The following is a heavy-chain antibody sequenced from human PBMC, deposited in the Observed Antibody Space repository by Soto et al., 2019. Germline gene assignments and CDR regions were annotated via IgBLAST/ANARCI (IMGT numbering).Heavy chain of an antibody. V-gene: IGHV2-5*01. J-gene: IGHJ4*02. CDR3: ARAYTYYFDH. D-gene: IGHD2-21*01. Sequence: QITLKESGPTLVKPIQTLTLTCTFSGFSFGVSGVGVGWIRQPPGRALEWLGLVFWNDDKRYSPSLESRLTLTKDTSNNQVVLTVTNLDPGDTGTYYCARAYTYYFDHWGQGTLVTVSS. CDR1: GFSFGVSGVG. CDR2: VFWNDDK.